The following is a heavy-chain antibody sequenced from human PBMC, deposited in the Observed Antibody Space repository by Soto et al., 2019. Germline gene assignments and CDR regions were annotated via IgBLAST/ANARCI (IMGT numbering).Heavy chain of an antibody. CDR1: GDSFSNYA. CDR3: ARAVRTGFYGMDF. D-gene: IGHD6-19*01. CDR2: LIPVFGTS. Sequence: QVQLVQSGAEVKKPGSSVKVSCRASGDSFSNYAVNWLRQAPGRGLEWMGGLIPVFGTSNYAQKFQGRVTITADESTSTAYMELSSLSSADTAVYYSARAVRTGFYGMDFWGQGTTVTVSS. J-gene: IGHJ6*02. V-gene: IGHV1-69*01.